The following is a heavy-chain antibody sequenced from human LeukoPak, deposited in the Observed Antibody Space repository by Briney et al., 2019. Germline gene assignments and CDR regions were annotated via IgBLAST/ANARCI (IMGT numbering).Heavy chain of an antibody. CDR3: ARYDLRY. D-gene: IGHD2-21*02. CDR1: GYTFTGYY. J-gene: IGHJ4*02. V-gene: IGHV1-2*02. Sequence: ASVKVSCKASGYTFTGYYMHWVRQAPGQGLEWMGWINPNSGGTNYAQKFQGRVTMTRATSTSTVYMELSSLRSEDTAVYYCARYDLRYWGQGTLVTVSS. CDR2: INPNSGGT.